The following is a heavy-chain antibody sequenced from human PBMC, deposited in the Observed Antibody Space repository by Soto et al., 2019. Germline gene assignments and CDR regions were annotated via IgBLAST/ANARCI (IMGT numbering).Heavy chain of an antibody. D-gene: IGHD1-26*01. CDR3: AMWPPSPQMGVTTH. Sequence: EVQLLESGGGLVQPGGSLRLSCAASGFAFTSSAMAWVRQAPGKGLQWVSAITVAGGGTYYADSVKGRFTISRDNSKNTLFLLMNSLSAEDTALYFCAMWPPSPQMGVTTHWGQGTLVSVSS. J-gene: IGHJ4*02. V-gene: IGHV3-23*01. CDR2: ITVAGGGT. CDR1: GFAFTSSA.